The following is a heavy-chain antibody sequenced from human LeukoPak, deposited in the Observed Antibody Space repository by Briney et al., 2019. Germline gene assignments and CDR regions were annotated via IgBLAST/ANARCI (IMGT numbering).Heavy chain of an antibody. CDR2: TNTDGHA. D-gene: IGHD2-15*01. V-gene: IGHV3-66*01. CDR1: GFIVSNNY. CDR3: ARDLDCSGADCPRRGMAV. Sequence: PGGSQTLSCAASGFIVSNNYMSWVRQAPGKGLEWVSVTNTDGHAFYADSVMGRFTIYRDNSKNTLYLQMNSLRAEDTAVYYCARDLDCSGADCPRRGMAVSGQATTVTVSS. J-gene: IGHJ6*02.